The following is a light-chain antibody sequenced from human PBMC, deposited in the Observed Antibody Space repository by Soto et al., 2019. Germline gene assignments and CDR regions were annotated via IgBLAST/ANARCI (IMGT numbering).Light chain of an antibody. Sequence: QSALTQPRSVSGSPGQSVTISCTGTSSDVGGYNYVSWYQRHPGKAPKLMIYDVSKRPSGVPDRFSGSKSGNTASLTISGLQAEDEADYYCCSYAGSYTRYVFGTGTKLTVL. V-gene: IGLV2-11*01. CDR3: CSYAGSYTRYV. CDR1: SSDVGGYNY. J-gene: IGLJ1*01. CDR2: DVS.